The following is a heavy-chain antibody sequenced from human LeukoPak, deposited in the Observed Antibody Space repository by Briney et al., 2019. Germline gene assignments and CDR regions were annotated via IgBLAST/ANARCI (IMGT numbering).Heavy chain of an antibody. V-gene: IGHV1-69*04. D-gene: IGHD6-13*01. Sequence: SVKVSCKASGVTFSSYAISWVRQAPGQGLEWMGRIIPILGIGNYAQKFQGRVTLTADKSTSTAYMELSSLRSEDTAVYYCEITIAAAGTPDYWGQGTLVTVSS. CDR2: IIPILGIG. CDR3: EITIAAAGTPDY. J-gene: IGHJ4*02. CDR1: GVTFSSYA.